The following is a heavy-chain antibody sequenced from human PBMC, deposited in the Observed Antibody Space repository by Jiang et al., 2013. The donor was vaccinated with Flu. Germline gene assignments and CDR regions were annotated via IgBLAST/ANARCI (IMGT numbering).Heavy chain of an antibody. CDR1: GFSLTTSTVG. V-gene: IGHV2-5*02. CDR2: IFWDDDK. Sequence: KPTQTLTLTCSFSGFSLTTSTVGVAWIRQPPGKALEWLALIFWDDDKRYSPSLKSRLTITKDTSKNQVVLTMSNMDPVDTATYYCAHRFAVFGGSGWRDALDIWGQGTMVTVSS. J-gene: IGHJ3*02. D-gene: IGHD6-19*01. CDR3: AHRFAVFGGSGWRDALDI.